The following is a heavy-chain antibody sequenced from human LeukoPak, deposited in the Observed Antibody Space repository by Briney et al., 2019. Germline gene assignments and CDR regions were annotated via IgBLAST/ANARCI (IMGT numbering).Heavy chain of an antibody. V-gene: IGHV4-34*01. Sequence: SETLSLTCAVYGGSFSGYYWSWIRQPPGKGLEWIGEINHSGSTNYNPSLKSRVTISVDTSKNQFSLKLSSVTAADTAVYYCASRAPLNIVVVVAATHNWFAPWGQGTLVTVSS. D-gene: IGHD2-15*01. CDR1: GGSFSGYY. J-gene: IGHJ5*02. CDR3: ASRAPLNIVVVVAATHNWFAP. CDR2: INHSGST.